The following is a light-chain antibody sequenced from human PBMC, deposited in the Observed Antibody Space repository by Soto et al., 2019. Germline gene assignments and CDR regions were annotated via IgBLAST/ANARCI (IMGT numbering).Light chain of an antibody. Sequence: EIVSTQSPATLSVSPGERATLSCRASQSVSSNLAWYQQKPGQAPRLLISGASSRATGIPDRFSGSGSGTEFTLTISSLQSDDFATYYCQQYDNYLTFGRGTKL. J-gene: IGKJ1*01. CDR1: QSVSSN. CDR3: QQYDNYLT. CDR2: GAS. V-gene: IGKV3D-15*01.